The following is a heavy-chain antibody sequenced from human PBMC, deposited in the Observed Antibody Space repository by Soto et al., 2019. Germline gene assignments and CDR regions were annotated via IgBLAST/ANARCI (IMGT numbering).Heavy chain of an antibody. CDR3: ARDRAYCGGDCLYYYYYGMDV. J-gene: IGHJ6*02. CDR1: GFTFSSYA. V-gene: IGHV3-30-3*01. Sequence: PGGSLRLSCAASGFTFSSYAMHWVRHAPGKGLEWVAVISYDGSNKYYADSVKGRFTISRDNSKNTLYLQMNSLRAEDTAVYYCARDRAYCGGDCLYYYYYGMDVWGQGTTVTVSS. CDR2: ISYDGSNK. D-gene: IGHD2-21*02.